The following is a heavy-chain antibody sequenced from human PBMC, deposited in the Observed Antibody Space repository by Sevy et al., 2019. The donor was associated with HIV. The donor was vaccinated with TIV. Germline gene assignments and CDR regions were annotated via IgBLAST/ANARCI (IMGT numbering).Heavy chain of an antibody. Sequence: SQTLSLTCTVSGGSISSYYWSWIRQPPGKGLEWIGYIYYSGSTNYNPSLKSRVTISVDTSKNQFSLKLSSVTAADTAVYYCARGRPFGGVITYPPSFDYWGQGTLVTVSS. CDR1: GGSISSYY. V-gene: IGHV4-59*13. J-gene: IGHJ4*02. CDR2: IYYSGST. D-gene: IGHD3-16*02. CDR3: ARGRPFGGVITYPPSFDY.